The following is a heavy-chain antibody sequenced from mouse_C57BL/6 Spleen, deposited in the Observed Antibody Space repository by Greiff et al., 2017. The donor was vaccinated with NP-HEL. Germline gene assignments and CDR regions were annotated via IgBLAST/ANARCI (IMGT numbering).Heavy chain of an antibody. CDR3: ASYYGSSYWYFDV. CDR2: IDPANGNT. Sequence: VHVKQSVAELVRPGASVKLSCTASGINIKNTYMHWVKQRPEQGLEWIGRIDPANGNTKYAPKFQGKATITADTSSNTAYLQLSSLTSEDTAIYYCASYYGSSYWYFDVWGTGTTVTVSS. V-gene: IGHV14-3*01. CDR1: GINIKNTY. D-gene: IGHD1-1*01. J-gene: IGHJ1*03.